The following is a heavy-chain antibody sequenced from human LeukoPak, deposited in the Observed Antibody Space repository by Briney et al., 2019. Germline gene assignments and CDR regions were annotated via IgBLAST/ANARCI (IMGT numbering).Heavy chain of an antibody. J-gene: IGHJ4*02. CDR2: IYYSGGT. CDR3: AREEVRGAADY. V-gene: IGHV4-31*03. Sequence: SETLSLTCTVSGGSISSGGYYWSWIRQHPGKGLEWIGYIYYSGGTYYSPSLKSRVTISVDTSKNQFSLKLSSVTAADTAVYYCAREEVRGAADYWGQGTLVTVSS. D-gene: IGHD3-10*01. CDR1: GGSISSGGYY.